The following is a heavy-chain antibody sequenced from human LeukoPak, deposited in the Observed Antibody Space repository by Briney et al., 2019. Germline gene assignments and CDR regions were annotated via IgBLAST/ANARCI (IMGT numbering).Heavy chain of an antibody. CDR1: GGSISSGSYY. CDR3: ARGAGDYFDY. CDR2: IYTSGST. V-gene: IGHV4-61*02. D-gene: IGHD3-10*01. J-gene: IGHJ4*02. Sequence: SQTLSLTCTVSGGSISSGSYYWSWIRQPAGKGLEWIGRIYTSGSTNYNPSLKSRVTISVDTSKNQFSLKLSSVTAADTAVYYCARGAGDYFDYWGQGTLVTVSS.